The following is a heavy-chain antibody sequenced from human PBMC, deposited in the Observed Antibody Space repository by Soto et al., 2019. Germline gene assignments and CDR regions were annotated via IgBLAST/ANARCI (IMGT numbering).Heavy chain of an antibody. D-gene: IGHD3-22*01. Sequence: GASVKVSCKASGGTFSSYAISWVRQAPGQGLGWMGGIIPIFGTANYAQKFQGRVTITADESTSTAYMELSSLRSEDTAVYYCARGDYYDSSGYYYFGAFDIWGQGTMVTVSS. J-gene: IGHJ3*02. CDR1: GGTFSSYA. CDR2: IIPIFGTA. CDR3: ARGDYYDSSGYYYFGAFDI. V-gene: IGHV1-69*13.